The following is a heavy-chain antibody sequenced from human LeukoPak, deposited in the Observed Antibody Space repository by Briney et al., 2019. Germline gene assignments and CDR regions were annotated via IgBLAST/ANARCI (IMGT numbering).Heavy chain of an antibody. D-gene: IGHD1-26*01. J-gene: IGHJ2*01. Sequence: GGSLRLSCTASGFIFSTYAMNWVRQAPGKGLGWVSTISGGGDSTYYADSVKGRFTISRDSSKNTLFLHMNTLRAEDTAIYYCAKDRTVGASYWYFDLWGRGTLVTVSS. CDR1: GFIFSTYA. CDR3: AKDRTVGASYWYFDL. V-gene: IGHV3-23*01. CDR2: ISGGGDST.